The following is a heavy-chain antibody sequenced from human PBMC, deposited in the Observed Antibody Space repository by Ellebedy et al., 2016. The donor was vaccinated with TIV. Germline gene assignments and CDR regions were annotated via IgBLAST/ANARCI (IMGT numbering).Heavy chain of an antibody. J-gene: IGHJ4*02. V-gene: IGHV3-23*01. CDR3: AKDRIVGARKFDD. D-gene: IGHD1-26*01. CDR1: GFTFTSYV. CDR2: ISGDGDTT. Sequence: GESLKISCAASGFTFTSYVMTWVRQAPGKGLEWVSSISGDGDTTTYADSVKGRFTISRDNSKNTLYLQMNGLRAEDTAVYYCAKDRIVGARKFDDWGQGTLVTVSS.